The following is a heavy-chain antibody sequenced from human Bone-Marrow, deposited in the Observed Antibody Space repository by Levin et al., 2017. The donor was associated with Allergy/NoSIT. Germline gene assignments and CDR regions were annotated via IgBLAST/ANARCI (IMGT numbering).Heavy chain of an antibody. D-gene: IGHD2-15*01. CDR3: AVARATNY. V-gene: IGHV3-23*01. CDR1: GFTFSSYA. CDR2: ISGSGGSGNS. J-gene: IGHJ4*02. Sequence: GESLKISCAASGFTFSSYAMIWVRQTPGKGLEWVSSISGSGGSGNSYYADSVKGRFTISRDDFNSTLYLQMNSLRAEDSAVYHCAVARATNYWGQGTLVTVSS.